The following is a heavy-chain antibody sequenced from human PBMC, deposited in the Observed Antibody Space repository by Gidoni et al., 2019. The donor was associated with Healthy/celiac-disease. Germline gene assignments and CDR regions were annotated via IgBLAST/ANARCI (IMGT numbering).Heavy chain of an antibody. V-gene: IGHV4-39*07. J-gene: IGHJ5*02. CDR2: IYYSGST. D-gene: IGHD2-15*01. CDR3: ARDRRYCSGGSCYSEEDWFDP. Sequence: QLQLQESGPGLVKPSETLSLTCTVSGGSISSSSYYWGWIRQPQGKGLEWIGSIYYSGSTYYTPSLKSRVTISVDTSKNQFSLKLSSVTAADTAVYYCARDRRYCSGGSCYSEEDWFDPWGQGTLVTVSS. CDR1: GGSISSSSYY.